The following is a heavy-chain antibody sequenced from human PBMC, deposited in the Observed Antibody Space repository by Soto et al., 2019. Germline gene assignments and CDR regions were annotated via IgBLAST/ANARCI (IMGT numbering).Heavy chain of an antibody. CDR1: GYTFTSYA. D-gene: IGHD2-15*01. CDR2: INAGNGNT. J-gene: IGHJ3*02. CDR3: ARSSGGSCLRIDAFDI. Sequence: ASVKVSCKASGYTFTSYAMHWVRQAPGQRLEWMGWINAGNGNTKYSQKFQGRVTITRDTSASTAYMELSSLRSEDTAVYYCARSSGGSCLRIDAFDIWGQGTMVTVSS. V-gene: IGHV1-3*01.